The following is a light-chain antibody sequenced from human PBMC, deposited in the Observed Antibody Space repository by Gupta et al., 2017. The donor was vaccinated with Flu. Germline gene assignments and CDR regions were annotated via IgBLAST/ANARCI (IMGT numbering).Light chain of an antibody. Sequence: EIVMTQSPATLSVSPGERAVVSCKASQNVNSHLVWYQHRFGQSPRLLIYDASTRATGVPARFSGSGSGTDFTLTISSLESEDAAVYYCQQYLQWHTFGPGTKVDV. CDR1: QNVNSH. CDR2: DAS. J-gene: IGKJ3*01. V-gene: IGKV3-15*01. CDR3: QQYLQWHT.